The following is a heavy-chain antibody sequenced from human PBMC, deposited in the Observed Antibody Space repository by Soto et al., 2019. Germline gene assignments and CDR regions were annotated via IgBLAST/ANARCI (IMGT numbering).Heavy chain of an antibody. Sequence: SETLSLTCTVSGGSIRNNYWSWIRQPPGKGLEWVGYIYYTGTSKYNPSLKSRVTISVDSSKNQFSLKLDSVTAADTAVYYCATQEVGGSYVYTFDPWGQGTLVTVSS. CDR3: ATQEVGGSYVYTFDP. V-gene: IGHV4-59*08. J-gene: IGHJ5*02. CDR1: GGSIRNNY. D-gene: IGHD1-26*01. CDR2: IYYTGTS.